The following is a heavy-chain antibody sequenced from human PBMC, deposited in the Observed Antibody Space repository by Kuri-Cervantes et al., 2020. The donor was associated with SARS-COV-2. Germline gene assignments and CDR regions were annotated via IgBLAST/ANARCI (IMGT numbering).Heavy chain of an antibody. CDR2: INHSGST. CDR3: ARDSRSYYQVLLDHYYYSYMDV. J-gene: IGHJ6*03. CDR1: GGSFSGFY. Sequence: SETLSLTCAVYGGSFSGFYWSWIRQPPGKGLEWIGEINHSGSTNYNPSLKSRVTISVDTSKNQFSLELSSVTAADTAVYYCARDSRSYYQVLLDHYYYSYMDVWGKGTTVTVSS. V-gene: IGHV4-34*01. D-gene: IGHD1-26*01.